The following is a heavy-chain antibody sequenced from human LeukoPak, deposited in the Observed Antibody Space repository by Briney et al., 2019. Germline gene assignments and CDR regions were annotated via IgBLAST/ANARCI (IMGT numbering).Heavy chain of an antibody. J-gene: IGHJ6*03. CDR2: IYTSGST. V-gene: IGHV4-4*08. CDR1: GGSISSYY. Sequence: SETLSLTCTVSGGSISSYYWSWIRQPPGKGLEWIGYIYTSGSTNYNPSLKSRVTMSVDTSKNQFSLKLSSVTAADTAVYYCARSYYYDSSGYPYYYYYYMDVWGKGTTVTISS. CDR3: ARSYYYDSSGYPYYYYYYMDV. D-gene: IGHD3-22*01.